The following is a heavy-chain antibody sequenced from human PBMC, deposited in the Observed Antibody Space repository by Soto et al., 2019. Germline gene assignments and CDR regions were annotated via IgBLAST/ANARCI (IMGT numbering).Heavy chain of an antibody. CDR3: AKAYFVWSSEQTYYFDY. D-gene: IGHD3-16*01. CDR1: GFTFSNYA. Sequence: EVQLLESGGGLVQPGGSLRLSCAASGFTFSNYAMTWVRQGPGKGLEWVSGISGSGGRSYYADSVKGRFTISRDNSKSTLYLQMNSLRAEDTAVYYCAKAYFVWSSEQTYYFDYWGQGTLVTVSS. J-gene: IGHJ4*02. V-gene: IGHV3-23*01. CDR2: ISGSGGRS.